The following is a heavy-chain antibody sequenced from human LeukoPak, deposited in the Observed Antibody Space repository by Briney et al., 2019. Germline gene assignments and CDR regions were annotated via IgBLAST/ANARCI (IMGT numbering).Heavy chain of an antibody. CDR3: ASGEVIMEYFQH. CDR2: IYYSGST. D-gene: IGHD3-3*01. V-gene: IGHV4-39*01. J-gene: IGHJ1*01. CDR1: GGSISSSSYY. Sequence: SETLSLTCTVSGGSISSSSYYWGWMRQPPGKGLEWIGSIYYSGSTYYNPSLKSRVTISVDTSKNQFSLKLSSVTAADTAVYYCASGEVIMEYFQHWGQGTLVTVSS.